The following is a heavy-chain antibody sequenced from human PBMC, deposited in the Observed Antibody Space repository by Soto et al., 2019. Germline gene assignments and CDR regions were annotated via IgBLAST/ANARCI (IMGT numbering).Heavy chain of an antibody. J-gene: IGHJ4*02. V-gene: IGHV4-34*01. CDR3: ARIGYCTNGGCYTRRGMAGYFDY. CDR1: GGSFSGYY. CDR2: INHSGST. Sequence: SETLSLTCAVYGGSFSGYYWSWIRQPPGKGLEWIGEINHSGSTNYNPSLKSRVTISVDTSKNQFSLKLSSVTAADTAVYYCARIGYCTNGGCYTRRGMAGYFDYWGQGTLVTVSS. D-gene: IGHD2-8*01.